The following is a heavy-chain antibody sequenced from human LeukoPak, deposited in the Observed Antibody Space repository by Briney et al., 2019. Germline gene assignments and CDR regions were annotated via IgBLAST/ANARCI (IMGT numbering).Heavy chain of an antibody. CDR2: IYHGDSDT. CDR1: GYSFTSYW. J-gene: IGHJ4*02. D-gene: IGHD4-17*01. CDR3: ARHVETTADY. V-gene: IGHV5-51*01. Sequence: GESLKISCKGSGYSFTSYWSGWGRQMPGKGLEWMGIIYHGDSDTRYSPSFQGQVTISADKSISTAYLQWSSLKASDTAMYYCARHVETTADYWGQGTLVTVSS.